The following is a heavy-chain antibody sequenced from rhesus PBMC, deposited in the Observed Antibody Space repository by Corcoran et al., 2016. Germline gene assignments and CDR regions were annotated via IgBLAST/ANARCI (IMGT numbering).Heavy chain of an antibody. CDR2: IGGSSGST. CDR3: ARDYYSWNYYFDY. J-gene: IGHJ4*01. D-gene: IGHD1-1-1*01. V-gene: IGHV4-127*01. Sequence: QVQLQESGPGLVKPSETLSLTCAVSGYSISSGYGWRWIRQPPGTGREWIGYIGGSSGSTNYNPSLKSRVTISKDTSKNQFSLKLSSVTAADTAVYYCARDYYSWNYYFDYWGQGVLVTVSS. CDR1: GYSISSGYG.